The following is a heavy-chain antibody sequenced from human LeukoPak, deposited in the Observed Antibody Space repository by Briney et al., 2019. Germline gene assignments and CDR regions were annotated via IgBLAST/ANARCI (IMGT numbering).Heavy chain of an antibody. CDR1: GFSFSSYG. CDR3: ATGDGYSSGWAHH. D-gene: IGHD6-19*01. J-gene: IGHJ5*02. Sequence: HPGGSLRLSCAASGFSFSSYGMHWVRQAPGKGLEWVAVIWYDGSNKYYADSVKGRFTISRDNSKNTLYLQMNSLRAEDTALYYCATGDGYSSGWAHHWGQGTLVTVSS. V-gene: IGHV3-33*01. CDR2: IWYDGSNK.